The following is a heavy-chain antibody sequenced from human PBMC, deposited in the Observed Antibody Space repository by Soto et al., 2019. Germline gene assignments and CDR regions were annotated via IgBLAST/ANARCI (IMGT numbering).Heavy chain of an antibody. J-gene: IGHJ4*02. CDR3: ARDPVYSSSWPFDY. D-gene: IGHD6-13*01. CDR1: GYTFTSYG. Sequence: GESLKISCKASGYTFTSYGISWVRQAPGQGLEWMGWISAYNGNTNYAQKLQGRVTMTTDTSTSTAYMELRSLRSDDTAVYYCARDPVYSSSWPFDYWGQGTLVTVSS. V-gene: IGHV1-18*01. CDR2: ISAYNGNT.